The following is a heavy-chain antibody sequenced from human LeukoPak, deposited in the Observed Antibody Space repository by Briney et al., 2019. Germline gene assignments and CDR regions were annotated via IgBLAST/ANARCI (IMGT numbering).Heavy chain of an antibody. J-gene: IGHJ4*02. V-gene: IGHV1-69*13. Sequence: GASVKVSCTASGGTFSSYAISWVRQAPGQGLEWMGGIIPIFGTANYAQKFQGRVTITADESTSTAYMELSSLRSEDTAVYYCAREMKDTAMVTGDRTFDYWGQGTLVTVSS. CDR2: IIPIFGTA. CDR3: AREMKDTAMVTGDRTFDY. CDR1: GGTFSSYA. D-gene: IGHD5-18*01.